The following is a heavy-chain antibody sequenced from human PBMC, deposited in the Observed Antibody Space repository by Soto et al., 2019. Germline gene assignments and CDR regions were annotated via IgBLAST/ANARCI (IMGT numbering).Heavy chain of an antibody. Sequence: QVQMVQSGAEVKKPGASVKVSCKASGHTFTGHHMHWVRQAPGQGLEWMCLIDLDIGDTKYAQKFQGRVTSTSETSITTAYMELRGLRSDDTAVYYCALEPTGTAGFDYWGQGTLVTVSS. J-gene: IGHJ4*02. CDR1: GHTFTGHH. D-gene: IGHD2-21*02. V-gene: IGHV1-2*02. CDR2: IDLDIGDT. CDR3: ALEPTGTAGFDY.